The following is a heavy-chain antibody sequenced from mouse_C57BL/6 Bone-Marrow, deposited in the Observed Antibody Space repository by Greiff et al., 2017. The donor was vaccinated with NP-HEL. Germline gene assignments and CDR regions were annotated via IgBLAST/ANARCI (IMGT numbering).Heavy chain of an antibody. J-gene: IGHJ4*01. CDR1: GYSFTDYN. CDR2: INPNYGTT. Sequence: QLQESGPELVKPGASVKISCKASGYSFTDYNMNWVKQSNGKSLEWIGVINPNYGTTSYNQKFKGKATLTVDQSSSTAYMQLNSLTSEDSAVYYCARSLYGSTCGGDYYAMDYWGQGTSVTVSS. CDR3: ARSLYGSTCGGDYYAMDY. D-gene: IGHD1-1*01. V-gene: IGHV1-39*01.